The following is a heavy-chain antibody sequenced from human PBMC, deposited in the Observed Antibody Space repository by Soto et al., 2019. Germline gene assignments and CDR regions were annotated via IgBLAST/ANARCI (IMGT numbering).Heavy chain of an antibody. Sequence: QLQLRESGPGLLQPSETLSLTCTVSGGSISSSHYYWDWIRQPPGKGLEGIGSIAYRGITYYNPSLKSRVTIFVDTFENHFSLGVSSVTAAGTAVYYCARKNITARPHGGDWFDPGGQGTLVTVSS. CDR2: IAYRGIT. CDR1: GGSISSSHYY. D-gene: IGHD6-6*01. CDR3: ARKNITARPHGGDWFDP. V-gene: IGHV4-39*02. J-gene: IGHJ5*02.